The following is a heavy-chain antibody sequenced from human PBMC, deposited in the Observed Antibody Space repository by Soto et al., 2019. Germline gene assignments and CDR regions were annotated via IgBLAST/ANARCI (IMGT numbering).Heavy chain of an antibody. J-gene: IGHJ6*02. CDR1: GGSISSSNYY. V-gene: IGHV4-39*01. CDR2: IFYSRNT. CDR3: AGAGPGDLYGLEV. D-gene: IGHD4-17*01. Sequence: QLQLQEAGPRLVKLSETLALTCTVSGGSISSSNYYWAWIRQPPGTGLEWIGSIFYSRNTYYNPSLKSRVTISVDASKNQFSLKLTSVTDADTALYYCAGAGPGDLYGLEVWGQGTTVTVSS.